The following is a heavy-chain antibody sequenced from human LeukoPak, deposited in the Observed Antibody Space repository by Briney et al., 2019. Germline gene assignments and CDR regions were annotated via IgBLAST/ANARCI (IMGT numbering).Heavy chain of an antibody. J-gene: IGHJ5*02. Sequence: GGSLRLSCAVSGFSFSIYEMHWVRQAPGKGLEWVSSISSSGGTTHHADSVKGRFTISRDNAQNSLYLQMSNLRADDTAVYYCATISVASSDVDHWGQGTLVTVSS. CDR1: GFSFSIYE. D-gene: IGHD6-19*01. V-gene: IGHV3-48*03. CDR2: ISSSGGTT. CDR3: ATISVASSDVDH.